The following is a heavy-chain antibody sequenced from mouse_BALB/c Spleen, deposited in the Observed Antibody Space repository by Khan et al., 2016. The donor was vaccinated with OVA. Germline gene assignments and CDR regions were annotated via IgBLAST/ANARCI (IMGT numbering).Heavy chain of an antibody. D-gene: IGHD1-1*01. CDR2: IAPGSGSS. Sequence: DLVKPGASVKLSCKASGYTFTSYWINWIKQRPGQGLEWIGRIAPGSGSSSYNEMFKGKATLTLDTSSSTAYIQLSSLSSEDSAVYFGARENYYGRTCYAMDYWGQGTSVTGSS. V-gene: IGHV1S41*01. CDR3: ARENYYGRTCYAMDY. CDR1: GYTFTSYW. J-gene: IGHJ4*01.